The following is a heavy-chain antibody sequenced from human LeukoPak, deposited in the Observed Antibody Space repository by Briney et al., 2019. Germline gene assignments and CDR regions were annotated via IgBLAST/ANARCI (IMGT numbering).Heavy chain of an antibody. CDR2: ISSSGSTI. V-gene: IGHV3-11*04. J-gene: IGHJ6*03. D-gene: IGHD4-11*01. CDR3: ARGGPSNHYYYYYMDV. CDR1: GFTFSDYY. Sequence: GGSLRLSCAASGFTFSDYYMSWIRQAPGKGLEWVSYISSSGSTIYYADSVKGRFTISRDNAKNSLYLQMNSLRAEDTAVYYCARGGPSNHYYYYYMDVWGKGTTVTVSS.